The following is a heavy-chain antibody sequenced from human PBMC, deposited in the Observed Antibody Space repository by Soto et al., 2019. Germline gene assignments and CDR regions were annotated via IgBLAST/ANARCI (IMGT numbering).Heavy chain of an antibody. CDR2: IYYSGST. J-gene: IGHJ5*02. D-gene: IGHD6-13*01. CDR3: ARELIAAAGTLNWFDP. CDR1: GGSISSGGYY. Sequence: SETLSLTCTVSGGSISSGGYYWSWIRQHPGKGLEWIGYIYYSGSTYYNPSLKSRVTISVDTSKNQFSLKLSSVTAADTAVYYCARELIAAAGTLNWFDPWGQGTLVTVSS. V-gene: IGHV4-31*03.